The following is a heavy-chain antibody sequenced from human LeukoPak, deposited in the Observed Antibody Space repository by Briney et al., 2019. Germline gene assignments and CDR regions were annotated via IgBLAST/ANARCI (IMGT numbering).Heavy chain of an antibody. V-gene: IGHV4-59*01. D-gene: IGHD1-26*01. CDR2: IYYSGST. J-gene: IGHJ4*02. Sequence: SETLSLTCTVSGGSISSYHWSWIRQPPGKGLEWIGYIYYSGSTNYNPSLKSRVTISVDTSKNQFSLKLSSVTAADTAVYYCAREGSYYRFDYWGQGTLVTVSS. CDR3: AREGSYYRFDY. CDR1: GGSISSYH.